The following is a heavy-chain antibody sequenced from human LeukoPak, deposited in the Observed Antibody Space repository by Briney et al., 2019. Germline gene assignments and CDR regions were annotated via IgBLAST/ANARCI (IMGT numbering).Heavy chain of an antibody. J-gene: IGHJ4*02. CDR1: GFTFDDYA. D-gene: IGHD6-19*01. V-gene: IGHV3-9*01. CDR3: AKGKWLVSAFDY. Sequence: PGRSLRLSCAASGFTFDDYAMHWVRQAPGKGLEWVSGISWNSGSIGYADSVKGRFTISGDNAKNSLYLQTNSLRAEDTALYYCAKGKWLVSAFDYWGQGTLVTVSP. CDR2: ISWNSGSI.